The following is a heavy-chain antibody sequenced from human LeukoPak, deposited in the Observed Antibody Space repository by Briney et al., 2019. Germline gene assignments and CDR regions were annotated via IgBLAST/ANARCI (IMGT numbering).Heavy chain of an antibody. D-gene: IGHD3-22*01. CDR3: ARDYYDSSGYSNY. V-gene: IGHV4-38-2*02. J-gene: IGHJ4*02. CDR2: IFHSGST. Sequence: SETLSLTCTVSGYSISSGYHWGWIRQPPGKGLEWIGSIFHSGSTYYNPSLKSRVTISVDTSKNQFSLKLSSVTAADTAVYYCARDYYDSSGYSNYWGQGTLVTVSS. CDR1: GYSISSGYH.